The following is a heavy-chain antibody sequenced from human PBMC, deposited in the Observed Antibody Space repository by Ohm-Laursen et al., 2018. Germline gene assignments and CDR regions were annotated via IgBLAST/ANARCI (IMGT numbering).Heavy chain of an antibody. Sequence: SLRLSCTASGFTVSSNYMSWVRQAPGKGLEWVSVIYSGGSTYYADSVKGRFTISRDNSKNTLYLQMNSLKTEDTAVYYCIHISATGVYWGQGTLVTVSS. CDR1: GFTVSSNY. V-gene: IGHV3-53*01. J-gene: IGHJ4*02. CDR2: IYSGGST. CDR3: IHISATGVY. D-gene: IGHD6-13*01.